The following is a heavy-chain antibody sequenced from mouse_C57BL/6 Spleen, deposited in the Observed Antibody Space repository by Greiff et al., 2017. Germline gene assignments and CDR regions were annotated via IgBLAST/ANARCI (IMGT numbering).Heavy chain of an antibody. CDR2: INYDGSST. V-gene: IGHV5-16*01. J-gene: IGHJ4*01. CDR3: AREDYDACYAMDY. Sequence: DVKLVESEGGLVQPGSSMKLSCTASGFTFSDYYMAWVRQVPEKGLEWVANINYDGSSTYYLDSLKSRFIISRDNAKNILYLQMSSLKSEDTATYYCAREDYDACYAMDYWGQGTSVTVSS. CDR1: GFTFSDYY. D-gene: IGHD2-4*01.